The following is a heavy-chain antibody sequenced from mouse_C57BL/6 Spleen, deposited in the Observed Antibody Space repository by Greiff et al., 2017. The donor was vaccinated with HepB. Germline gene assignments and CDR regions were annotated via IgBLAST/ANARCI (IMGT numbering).Heavy chain of an antibody. Sequence: QVQLQQSGAELAKPGASVKLSCKASGYTFTSYWMHWVKQRPGQGLEWIGYINPSSGYTKYNQKFKDKATLTADKSSSTAYMQLSSLTYEDSAVYYCAREFPDYGSSYLYYYAMDYWGQGTSVTVSS. CDR2: INPSSGYT. CDR3: AREFPDYGSSYLYYYAMDY. J-gene: IGHJ4*01. D-gene: IGHD1-1*01. V-gene: IGHV1-7*01. CDR1: GYTFTSYW.